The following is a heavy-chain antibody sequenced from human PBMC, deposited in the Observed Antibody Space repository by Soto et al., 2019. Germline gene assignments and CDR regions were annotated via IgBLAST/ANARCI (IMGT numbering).Heavy chain of an antibody. J-gene: IGHJ3*02. CDR2: IKSKTDGGTT. Sequence: GGSLRLSCAASGFTFSNAWMSWVRQAPGKGLEWVGRIKSKTDGGTTDYAAPVKGRFTISRDDSKNTLYLQMNSLKTEDTAVYYCTTTLIMITFGGVIDTPDAFDIWGQGTMVTVSS. CDR3: TTTLIMITFGGVIDTPDAFDI. D-gene: IGHD3-16*02. V-gene: IGHV3-15*01. CDR1: GFTFSNAW.